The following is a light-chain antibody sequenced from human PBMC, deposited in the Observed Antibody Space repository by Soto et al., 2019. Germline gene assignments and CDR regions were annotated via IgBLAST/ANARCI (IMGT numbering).Light chain of an antibody. CDR2: LGS. CDR1: QRGLFSPNNKKY. Sequence: DLGVTQAPGSLACAPGGSANINCKSSQRGLFSPNNKKYVAWDQQKPRQPPKLPIYLGSTRESGVPDRFSGSESGTDFTLTISSLQAEDVAVYYCQQYYSAPWTFGQGTKVEIK. V-gene: IGKV4-1*01. CDR3: QQYYSAPWT. J-gene: IGKJ1*01.